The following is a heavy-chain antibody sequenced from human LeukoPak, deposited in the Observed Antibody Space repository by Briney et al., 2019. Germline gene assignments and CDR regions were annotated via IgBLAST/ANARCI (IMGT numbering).Heavy chain of an antibody. D-gene: IGHD2-2*01. CDR2: ISAYNGNT. V-gene: IGHV1-18*01. J-gene: IGHJ5*02. CDR1: GYTFTSYG. CDR3: ANLLGYCSNTSCWNWFDP. Sequence: ASVKVSCKASGYTFTSYGISWVRQAPGQGLEWMGWISAYNGNTNYAQKLQGRVTMTTDTSTSTAYMELRSLRSDDTAVYYCANLLGYCSNTSCWNWFDPWGQGTLVTVSS.